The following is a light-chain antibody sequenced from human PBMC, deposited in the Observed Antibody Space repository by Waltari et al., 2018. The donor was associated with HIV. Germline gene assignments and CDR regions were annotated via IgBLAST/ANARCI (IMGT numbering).Light chain of an antibody. Sequence: QSVLTQPPSASGTPGQRVTISCSGNSSTLGSNYVYWYQQLPGTTPRLLIFRKNQSPSGVPNRFSGSKSGTSASLAISGLRSEDEADYFCATWDDSLSALWVFGGGTKLTVL. V-gene: IGLV1-47*01. CDR1: SSTLGSNY. J-gene: IGLJ3*02. CDR3: ATWDDSLSALWV. CDR2: RKN.